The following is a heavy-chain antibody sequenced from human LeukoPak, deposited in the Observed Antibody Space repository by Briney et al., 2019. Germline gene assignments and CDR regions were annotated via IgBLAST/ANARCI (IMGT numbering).Heavy chain of an antibody. CDR3: ARDRGSSGWGYYYYYMDV. D-gene: IGHD6-19*01. Sequence: PSETLSLTCTVSGGSIGSYYWSWIRQPAGKGLEWIGRIYTSGSTNYNPSLKSRVTMSVDTSKNQFSLKLSSVTAADTAVYYCARDRGSSGWGYYYYYMDVWGKGTTVTVSS. CDR1: GGSIGSYY. V-gene: IGHV4-4*07. CDR2: IYTSGST. J-gene: IGHJ6*03.